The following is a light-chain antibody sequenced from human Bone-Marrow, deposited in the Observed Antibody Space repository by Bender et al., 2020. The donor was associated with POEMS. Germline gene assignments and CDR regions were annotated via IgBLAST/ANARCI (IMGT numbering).Light chain of an antibody. Sequence: QSVLTQPPSVSGAPGQRVTISCSGSSSNIGSNYVYWYQQLPGTAPKLLVYRNSQRPSGVPDRFSGSKSGTSASLAITGLQAEDEGDYYCQSYDNSLGGWVFGGGTKLTVL. CDR2: RNS. J-gene: IGLJ3*02. V-gene: IGLV1-40*01. CDR1: SSNIGSNY. CDR3: QSYDNSLGGWV.